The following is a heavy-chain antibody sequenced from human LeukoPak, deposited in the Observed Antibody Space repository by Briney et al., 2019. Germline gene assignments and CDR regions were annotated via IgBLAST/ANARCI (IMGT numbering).Heavy chain of an antibody. CDR1: GGTFSRYA. D-gene: IGHD2-15*01. J-gene: IGHJ4*02. CDR2: IIPIFGTA. Sequence: ASVKVSCKASGGTFSRYAINWVRQAPGQGLEWMGGIIPIFGTANYAQKFQGRVTTTADESTSTAYMELSSLRSEDTAVYYCVRSRGSCYSCGDYWGQGTLVTVSS. V-gene: IGHV1-69*01. CDR3: VRSRGSCYSCGDY.